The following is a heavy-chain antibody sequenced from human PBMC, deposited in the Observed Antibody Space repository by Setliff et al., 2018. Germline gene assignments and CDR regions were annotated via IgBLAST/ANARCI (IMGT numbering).Heavy chain of an antibody. D-gene: IGHD2-21*01. Sequence: GESLKISCKGSGYSFTTYWITWVRQMPGKGLEWMGIIYPGDSHTRYSPSFQGQVTISTDTSINTAVLQWNNLKASDTAVYYCARRGERFFNWFDPWGQGTLVTVSS. CDR3: ARRGERFFNWFDP. J-gene: IGHJ5*02. V-gene: IGHV5-51*01. CDR2: IYPGDSHT. CDR1: GYSFTTYW.